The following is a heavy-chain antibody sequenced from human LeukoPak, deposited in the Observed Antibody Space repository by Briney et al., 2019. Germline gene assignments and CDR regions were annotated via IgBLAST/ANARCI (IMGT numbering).Heavy chain of an antibody. D-gene: IGHD2-2*01. V-gene: IGHV1-2*02. CDR3: ARVLYCSSTSCYGNFDY. CDR2: INPNSGGT. J-gene: IGHJ4*02. Sequence: ASVKVSCKASGYTFTGYYILWVRQAPGQGLEWMGWINPNSGGTHYAQKFQGRVTMTRDTSISTAYMELSRLRSDDTAVYYCARVLYCSSTSCYGNFDYWGQGTLVTVSS. CDR1: GYTFTGYY.